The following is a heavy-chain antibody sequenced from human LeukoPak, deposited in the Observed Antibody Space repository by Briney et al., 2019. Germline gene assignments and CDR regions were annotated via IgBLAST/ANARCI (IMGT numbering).Heavy chain of an antibody. CDR2: IYYSGST. Sequence: SETLSLTCTVSGGSISSSSYYWGWIRQPPGKGLEWIGSIYYSGSTYYNPSLKSRVTISVDTSKNQFSLKLSSVTAADTAVYYCARLFGFVVVTAIDYWGQGTLVTASS. J-gene: IGHJ4*02. V-gene: IGHV4-39*01. D-gene: IGHD2-21*02. CDR1: GGSISSSSYY. CDR3: ARLFGFVVVTAIDY.